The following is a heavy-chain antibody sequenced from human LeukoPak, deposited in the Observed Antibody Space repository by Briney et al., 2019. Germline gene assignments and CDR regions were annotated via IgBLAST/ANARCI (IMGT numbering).Heavy chain of an antibody. CDR3: ARDHQQLGNWFDP. CDR1: GFALSSYW. D-gene: IGHD6-13*01. J-gene: IGHJ5*02. CDR2: INSDGSST. Sequence: PGGSLRLSCAASGFALSSYWMHWVRQAPGKGLVWVSRINSDGSSTSYADSVKGRFTISRDNAKNTLYLQMSSLRAEDTAVYHCARDHQQLGNWFDPWGQGTLVTVSS. V-gene: IGHV3-74*01.